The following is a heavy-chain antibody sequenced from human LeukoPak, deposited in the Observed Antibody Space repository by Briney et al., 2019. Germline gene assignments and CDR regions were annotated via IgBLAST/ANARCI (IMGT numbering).Heavy chain of an antibody. Sequence: GGSLRLSCAASGFTFRSYSMNWVRQAPGKGLEWVSSISSSSRYIYYADSMKGRFTISRDNSKNTLYLEMNSLRPEDTAVYYCARDSSGWSAKLDYWGQGTLVTVSS. CDR1: GFTFRSYS. J-gene: IGHJ4*02. CDR2: ISSSSRYI. V-gene: IGHV3-21*06. CDR3: ARDSSGWSAKLDY. D-gene: IGHD6-19*01.